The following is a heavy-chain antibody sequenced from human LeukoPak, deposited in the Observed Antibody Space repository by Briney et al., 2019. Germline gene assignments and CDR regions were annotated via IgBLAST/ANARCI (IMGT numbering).Heavy chain of an antibody. D-gene: IGHD5-12*01. CDR1: GGSFSGYY. CDR3: ASSDVEWLRLFDP. J-gene: IGHJ5*02. V-gene: IGHV4-34*01. Sequence: PSETLSLTCAVYGGSFSGYYWSWIRQPPGKGLEWIGEINHSGSTNYNPSLKSRVTISVDTSKNQFSLKLSSVTAADTAVYYCASSDVEWLRLFDPWGQGTLVTVSS. CDR2: INHSGST.